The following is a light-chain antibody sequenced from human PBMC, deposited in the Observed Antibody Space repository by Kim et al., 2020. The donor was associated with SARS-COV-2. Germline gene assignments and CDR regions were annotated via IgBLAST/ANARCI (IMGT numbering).Light chain of an antibody. CDR1: KRGNKY. V-gene: IGLV3-1*01. J-gene: IGLJ2*01. CDR2: QDT. Sequence: VSPGQTASITCSGDKRGNKYACWYQQKPGQSPVLVIYQDTKRPSGIPERFSGSNSGNTATLTISVTQAMDEADYYCQTWDRGNDVVFGGGTQLTVL. CDR3: QTWDRGNDVV.